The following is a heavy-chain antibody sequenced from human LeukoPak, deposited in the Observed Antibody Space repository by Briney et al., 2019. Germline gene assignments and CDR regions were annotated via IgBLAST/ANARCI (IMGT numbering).Heavy chain of an antibody. Sequence: ASETLSLTCAVYGGSFSGYYWSWIRQPPGKGLEWVGEINHSGSTNYNPSLKSRVTISVDTSKNKFSLKLSSVTAADTAVYYCARGRTRPIDYWGQGTLVTVSS. J-gene: IGHJ4*02. CDR3: ARGRTRPIDY. V-gene: IGHV4-34*01. D-gene: IGHD1-14*01. CDR2: INHSGST. CDR1: GGSFSGYY.